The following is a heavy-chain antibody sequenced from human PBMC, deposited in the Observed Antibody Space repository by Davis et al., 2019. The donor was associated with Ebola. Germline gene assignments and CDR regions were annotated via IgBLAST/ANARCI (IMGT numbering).Heavy chain of an antibody. D-gene: IGHD6-13*01. J-gene: IGHJ5*02. V-gene: IGHV3-21*01. Sequence: SVRGRFTISRDNAKNSLYLQMNSLRAEDTAVYYCARELAAAGTRRSWFDPWGQGTLVTVSS. CDR3: ARELAAAGTRRSWFDP.